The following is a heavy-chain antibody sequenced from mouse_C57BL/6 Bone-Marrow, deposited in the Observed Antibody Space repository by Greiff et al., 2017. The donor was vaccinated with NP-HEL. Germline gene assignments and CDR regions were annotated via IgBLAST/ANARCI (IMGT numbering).Heavy chain of an antibody. CDR1: GYTFTSYW. J-gene: IGHJ1*03. Sequence: QVQLQQPGADLVKPGASVKLSCKASGYTFTSYWMHWVKQRPGRGLEWIGRIDPNSGGTKFNEKFKTKATLTVDKPSSTAYMPLSSLTSEDSAVYYCARYYYGSRCWYFDVWGTGTTVTVSS. CDR2: IDPNSGGT. CDR3: ARYYYGSRCWYFDV. D-gene: IGHD1-1*01. V-gene: IGHV1-72*01.